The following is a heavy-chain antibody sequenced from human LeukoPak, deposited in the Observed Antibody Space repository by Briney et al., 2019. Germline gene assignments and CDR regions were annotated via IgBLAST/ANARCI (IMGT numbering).Heavy chain of an antibody. Sequence: GGSLRLSCAASGFTFSSYGMHWVRQAPGKGLEGVAVIWYEGSNKYYADSVKGRFTISRDNSKNTLYLQMNSLRAEDTAVYYCARDFGDGDTVPFDYWGQGTLVTVSS. CDR2: IWYEGSNK. V-gene: IGHV3-33*01. CDR1: GFTFSSYG. D-gene: IGHD4-17*01. J-gene: IGHJ4*02. CDR3: ARDFGDGDTVPFDY.